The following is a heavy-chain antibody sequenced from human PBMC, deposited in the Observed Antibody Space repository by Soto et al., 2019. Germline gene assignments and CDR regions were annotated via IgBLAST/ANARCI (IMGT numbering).Heavy chain of an antibody. D-gene: IGHD4-17*01. CDR1: GGSIRSSSYY. CDR2: IYYSGST. J-gene: IGHJ5*02. V-gene: IGHV4-39*01. CDR3: ASYGDWNWFDP. Sequence: SETLSRTCTVSGGSIRSSSYYWGWIRQPPGKGLEWIGSIYYSGSTYYNPSLKSRVTISVDTSKNQFSLKLSSVTAADTAVYYCASYGDWNWFDPWGQGTLVTVSS.